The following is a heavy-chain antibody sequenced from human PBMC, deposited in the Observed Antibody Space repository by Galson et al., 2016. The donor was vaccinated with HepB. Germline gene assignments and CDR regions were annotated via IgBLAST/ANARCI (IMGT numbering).Heavy chain of an antibody. CDR1: GFIFNNYG. Sequence: SLRLSCAASGFIFNNYGMHWVRQAPGKGLEWVAVIWYDGSNEYYADSVNGRFTISRDNSKNTVYLQMNSLRAEDTAVYYCARVYTDYGDPFDYWGPGTLVSVSS. D-gene: IGHD4-17*01. CDR3: ARVYTDYGDPFDY. CDR2: IWYDGSNE. V-gene: IGHV3-33*01. J-gene: IGHJ4*02.